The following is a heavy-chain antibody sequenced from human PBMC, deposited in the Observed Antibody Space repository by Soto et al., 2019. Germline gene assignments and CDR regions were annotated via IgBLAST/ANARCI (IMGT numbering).Heavy chain of an antibody. D-gene: IGHD3-16*01. CDR1: GFTFDDYA. CDR2: ISWNSGSI. J-gene: IGHJ4*02. V-gene: IGHV3-9*01. Sequence: EVQLVESGGGLVQPGRSLRLSCAASGFTFDDYAMHWVRQAPGKGLEWVSGISWNSGSIGYADSVKGRFTISRDNAKNSLYLQMNXLRAEXTALYYCAKDRFGDLVYWGQGTLVTVSS. CDR3: AKDRFGDLVY.